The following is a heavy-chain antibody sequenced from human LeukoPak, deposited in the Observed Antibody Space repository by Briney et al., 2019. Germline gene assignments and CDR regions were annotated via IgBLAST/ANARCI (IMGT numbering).Heavy chain of an antibody. Sequence: SETLSLTCTVSGGSISSYYWSWVRQPPGKGLEWIGYIYYSGSTNYNPSLKSRVTISVDTSKNQFSLKLSSVTAADTAVYYCASGQFTERGGLDPASQNFDFWGQGTLVTVSS. J-gene: IGHJ4*02. D-gene: IGHD2-15*01. CDR1: GGSISSYY. V-gene: IGHV4-59*01. CDR2: IYYSGST. CDR3: ASGQFTERGGLDPASQNFDF.